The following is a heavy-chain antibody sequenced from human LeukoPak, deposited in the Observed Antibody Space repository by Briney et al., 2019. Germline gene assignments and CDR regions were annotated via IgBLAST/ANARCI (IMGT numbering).Heavy chain of an antibody. CDR3: ARDVDRAFDY. D-gene: IGHD3-10*01. CDR1: GGSISSYY. V-gene: IGHV4-59*01. CDR2: IYYSGST. J-gene: IGHJ4*02. Sequence: PSETLSLTCTVSGGSISSYYWSWIRQPPGKGLEWIGYIYYSGSTNYNPSLKSRVTISVDTSKNQFSLKLGSVTAADTAVYYCARDVDRAFDYWGQGTLVTVSS.